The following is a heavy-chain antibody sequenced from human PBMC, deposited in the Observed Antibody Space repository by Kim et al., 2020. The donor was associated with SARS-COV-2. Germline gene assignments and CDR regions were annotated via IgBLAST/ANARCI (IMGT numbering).Heavy chain of an antibody. D-gene: IGHD6-13*01. CDR1: GGTFSSYA. CDR2: IIPIFGTA. J-gene: IGHJ4*02. CDR3: AVLPSARGGSSWYEGDY. V-gene: IGHV1-69*13. Sequence: SVKVSCKASGGTFSSYAISWVRQAPGQGLEWMGGIIPIFGTANYAQKFQGRVTITADESTSTAYMELSSLRSEDTAVYYCAVLPSARGGSSWYEGDYWGQGTLVTVSS.